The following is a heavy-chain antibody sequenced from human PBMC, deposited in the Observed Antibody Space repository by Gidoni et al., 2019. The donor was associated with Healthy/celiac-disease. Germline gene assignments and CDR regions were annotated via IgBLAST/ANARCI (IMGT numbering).Heavy chain of an antibody. V-gene: IGHV4-39*02. CDR3: ARESAGIAVAGVDY. J-gene: IGHJ4*02. CDR2: IYYSGST. Sequence: QLQLQESGPGLVKPSETLSLTGTVSGCSISSSSYYWGWIRQPPGKGLEWIGCIYYSGSTYYNPSLKSRVIISVDTSKNQFSLKLSSVTAADTAVYYCARESAGIAVAGVDYWGQGTLVTVSS. D-gene: IGHD6-19*01. CDR1: GCSISSSSYY.